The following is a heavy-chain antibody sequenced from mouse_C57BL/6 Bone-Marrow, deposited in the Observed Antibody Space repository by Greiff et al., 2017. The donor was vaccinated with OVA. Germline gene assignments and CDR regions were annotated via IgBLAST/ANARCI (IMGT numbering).Heavy chain of an antibody. CDR1: GYTFTSYW. D-gene: IGHD1-1*01. J-gene: IGHJ2*01. CDR2: IDPNSGGT. CDR3: ASFTTVVPFDY. V-gene: IGHV1-72*01. Sequence: VQRVESGAELVKPGASVKLSCKASGYTFTSYWMHWVKQRPGRGLEWIGRIDPNSGGTKYKEKFKSKATLTVDKPSSTAYMQLSSLTSEDSAVYYCASFTTVVPFDYWGQGTTLTVAS.